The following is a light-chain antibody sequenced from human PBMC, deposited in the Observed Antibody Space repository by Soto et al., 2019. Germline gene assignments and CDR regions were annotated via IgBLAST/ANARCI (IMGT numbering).Light chain of an antibody. Sequence: QSALTQPASVSGSPGQSITISCTGTSSDVGGYNYVSWYQQHPGKAPELMIYDVSNRPSGVSNCFSGSKSGNTASLTISGLQAEDEADYYCSSYTSSSSPVVFGGGTQLTVL. CDR1: SSDVGGYNY. CDR3: SSYTSSSSPVV. CDR2: DVS. J-gene: IGLJ2*01. V-gene: IGLV2-14*01.